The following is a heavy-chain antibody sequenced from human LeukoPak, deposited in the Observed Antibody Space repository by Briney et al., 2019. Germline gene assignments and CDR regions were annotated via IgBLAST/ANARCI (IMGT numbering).Heavy chain of an antibody. CDR1: GYNFCGPY. Sequence: ASVKVSCKASGYNFCGPYMLWGRQAPGQGLEWMGWLKPSDDDTNYAQNFQSRDTMTRDTSISTAYMELSSLRSEDTAVYYCASPPASSAMYYAHWGQGTLVTVSS. D-gene: IGHD1-26*01. V-gene: IGHV1-2*02. J-gene: IGHJ4*02. CDR2: LKPSDDDT. CDR3: ASPPASSAMYYAH.